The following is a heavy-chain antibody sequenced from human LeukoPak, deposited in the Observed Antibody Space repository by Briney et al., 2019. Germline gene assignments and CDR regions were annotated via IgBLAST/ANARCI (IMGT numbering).Heavy chain of an antibody. CDR1: GFTFNNYA. CDR3: ARLPTSGSGHY. Sequence: GGSLRLSCAASGFTFNNYATNWVRQAPGKGVESVSGISGSGGNTFYADSVKGRFTISRDNSKNTLYLQMNNLRAEDTAVYYCARLPTSGSGHYWGQGTLVTVSS. CDR2: ISGSGGNT. D-gene: IGHD3-10*01. J-gene: IGHJ4*02. V-gene: IGHV3-23*01.